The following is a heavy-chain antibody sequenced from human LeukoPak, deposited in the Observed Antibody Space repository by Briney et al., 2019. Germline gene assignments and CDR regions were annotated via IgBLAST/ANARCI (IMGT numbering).Heavy chain of an antibody. CDR3: ARVTGYTIEDYFDY. CDR1: GGSISSYY. D-gene: IGHD3-9*01. Sequence: SETLSLTCTVSGGSISSYYWSWIRQPPGKGLEWIGYIYYSGSTNYNPSLKSRVTISVKTSKNQFSLKLRSVTAADTAVYYCARVTGYTIEDYFDYWGQGALVTVSS. CDR2: IYYSGST. V-gene: IGHV4-59*01. J-gene: IGHJ4*02.